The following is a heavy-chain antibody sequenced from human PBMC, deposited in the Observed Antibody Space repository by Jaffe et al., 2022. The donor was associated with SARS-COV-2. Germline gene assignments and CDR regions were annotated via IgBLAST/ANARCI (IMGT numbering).Heavy chain of an antibody. CDR3: ARVFVDKGYGDYVFRRWRSWFDP. CDR1: GGSFSGYY. J-gene: IGHJ5*02. V-gene: IGHV4-34*01. Sequence: QVQLQQWGAGLLKPSETLSLTCAVYGGSFSGYYWSWIRQPPGKGLEWIGEINHSGSTNYNPSLKSRVTISVDTSKNQFSLKLSSVTAADTAVYYCARVFVDKGYGDYVFRRWRSWFDPWGQGTLVTVSS. D-gene: IGHD4-17*01. CDR2: INHSGST.